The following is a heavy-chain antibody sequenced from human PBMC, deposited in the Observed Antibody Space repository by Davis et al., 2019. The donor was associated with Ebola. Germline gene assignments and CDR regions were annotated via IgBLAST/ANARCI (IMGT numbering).Heavy chain of an antibody. V-gene: IGHV3-33*03. J-gene: IGHJ4*02. CDR2: IWYDGSNK. Sequence: PSETLSLTCTVSGGSISSSSYYWGWVRQAPGKGLEWVAVIWYDGSNKYYADSVRARFTVSRDNSKNTLYLQMNSLRPEDTAVYYCAKSISWSTNYFDYWGQGTLVTVSS. CDR1: GGSISSSSYY. D-gene: IGHD6-13*01. CDR3: AKSISWSTNYFDY.